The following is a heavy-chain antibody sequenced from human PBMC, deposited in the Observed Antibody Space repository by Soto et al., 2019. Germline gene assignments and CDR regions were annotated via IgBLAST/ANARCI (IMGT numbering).Heavy chain of an antibody. CDR2: IYHAGSV. CDR3: ARRVGLELRASFDY. Sequence: PSGTLSLTRAVSGYSIASGDCFAWIRDSPGKGLEWIGSIYHAGSVYYNPSLNGRVALSMDTSKNHFSLKLTSVTAADTAVYYCARRVGLELRASFDYWGQGTLVTVSS. V-gene: IGHV4-38-2*01. CDR1: GYSIASGDC. J-gene: IGHJ4*02. D-gene: IGHD1-7*01.